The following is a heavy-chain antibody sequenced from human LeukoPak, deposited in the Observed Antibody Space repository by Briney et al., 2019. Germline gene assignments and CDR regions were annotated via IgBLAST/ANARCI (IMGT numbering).Heavy chain of an antibody. V-gene: IGHV1-2*02. CDR3: ARAIYCDSSGHIDY. J-gene: IGHJ4*02. Sequence: ASVKVSCKASGYTFTGYYMHWVRQAPGQGLEWMGWINPNSGGTNYAQKFQGRVTMTRDTSISTAYMELSRLRSDDTAVYYCARAIYCDSSGHIDYWGQGTLVTVSS. CDR1: GYTFTGYY. D-gene: IGHD3-22*01. CDR2: INPNSGGT.